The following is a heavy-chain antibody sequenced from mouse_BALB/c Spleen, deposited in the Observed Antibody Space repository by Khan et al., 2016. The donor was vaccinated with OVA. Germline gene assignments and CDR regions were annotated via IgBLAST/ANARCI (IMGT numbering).Heavy chain of an antibody. D-gene: IGHD2-14*01. Sequence: EVPLVESGPGLVKPSQSLSLTCTVTGYSITSDYAWNWIRQFPGNKLEWLGYISSTGSTSYTSSLTSRISITRDTSKNQFFLQLKSVTTEDTATYYCARSLYYSYGYALDCWGRGTSVTVSS. CDR1: GYSITSDYA. V-gene: IGHV3-2*02. CDR2: ISSTGST. CDR3: ARSLYYSYGYALDC. J-gene: IGHJ4*01.